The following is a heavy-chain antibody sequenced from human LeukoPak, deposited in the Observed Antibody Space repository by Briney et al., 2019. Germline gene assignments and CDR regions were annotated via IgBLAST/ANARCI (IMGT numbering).Heavy chain of an antibody. Sequence: GGSLRLSCAASGFTFSSYSMNWVRQAPGKGLEWVSSISSSSSYIYYADSVKGRFTISRDNAKNSLYPQMNSLRAEDTAVYYCARSPTPVTYDFTTWAYYYYYMDVRGKGTAVTVSS. CDR1: GFTFSSYS. V-gene: IGHV3-21*01. J-gene: IGHJ6*03. CDR3: ARSPTPVTYDFTTWAYYYYYMDV. D-gene: IGHD3-3*01. CDR2: ISSSSSYI.